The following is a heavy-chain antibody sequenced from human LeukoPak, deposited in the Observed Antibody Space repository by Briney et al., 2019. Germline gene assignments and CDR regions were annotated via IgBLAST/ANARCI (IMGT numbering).Heavy chain of an antibody. V-gene: IGHV4-59*08. Sequence: SVTQSLPCTVSGAPISRYYWSWIRHPPGKAREGIAFMYYSESTNYNPPLKSRTTLPVDTSKNQVSPKLSSVSGAHTGVFYCARTNYNPSRKCCGTIFIDTSKNPIYLKLSSVNRRVKGVDYCDRPAYNGKSWDYFGYWGQGTLVTVSP. D-gene: IGHD3-22*01. CDR3: ARTNYNPSRKCCGTIFIDTSKNPIYLKLSSVNRRVKGVDYCDRPAYNGKSWDYFGY. CDR2: MYYSEST. CDR1: GAPISRYY. J-gene: IGHJ4*02.